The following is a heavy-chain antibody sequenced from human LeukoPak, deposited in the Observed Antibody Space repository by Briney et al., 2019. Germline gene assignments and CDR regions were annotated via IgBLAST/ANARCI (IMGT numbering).Heavy chain of an antibody. Sequence: GGSLRLSCVDSGFTFSTYSMNWVRQAPGKGLEWVSYISSSSSTIYYADSVKGRFTISRDNAKTSLYLQMNSLRAEDTAVYYCAGTDYHYYMDVWGKGTTVTVSS. V-gene: IGHV3-48*01. CDR2: ISSSSSTI. CDR3: AGTDYHYYMDV. J-gene: IGHJ6*03. CDR1: GFTFSTYS.